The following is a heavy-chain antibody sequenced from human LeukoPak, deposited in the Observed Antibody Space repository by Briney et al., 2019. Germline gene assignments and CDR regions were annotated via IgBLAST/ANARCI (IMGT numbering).Heavy chain of an antibody. J-gene: IGHJ4*02. CDR3: ARFPPYGEMATMGRDY. CDR2: IYYSGGT. CDR1: GGSLRNYY. D-gene: IGHD5-24*01. Sequence: PSETLSLTCTVSGGSLRNYYWNWIRQPPGKGLEWIGQIYYSGGTNYNPSLKSRVTISVDTSKNQFSLKLGSVTAADTAVYYCARFPPYGEMATMGRDYWGQGTLVTVSS. V-gene: IGHV4-59*12.